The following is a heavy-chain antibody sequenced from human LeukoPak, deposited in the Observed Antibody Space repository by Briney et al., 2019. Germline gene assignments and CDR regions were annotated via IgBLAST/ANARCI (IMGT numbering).Heavy chain of an antibody. D-gene: IGHD5-18*01. CDR2: INPNSGGT. CDR3: AREFSTAIDPAQFDY. Sequence: ASVKVSCKAYGYTFTGYYRHWVRQAPGQGLEWMGWINPNSGGTNYAQKFQGRVTMTRDTSISTAYMELSRLRSDDTAVYYCAREFSTAIDPAQFDYWGQGTLVTVSS. V-gene: IGHV1-2*02. CDR1: GYTFTGYY. J-gene: IGHJ4*02.